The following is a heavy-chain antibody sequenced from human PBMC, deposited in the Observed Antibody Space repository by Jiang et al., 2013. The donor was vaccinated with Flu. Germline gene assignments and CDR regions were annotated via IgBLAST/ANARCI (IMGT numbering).Heavy chain of an antibody. J-gene: IGHJ4*02. Sequence: WIRQPAGKGLEWIGRIYTSGSTNYNPSLKSRVTISVDTSKNQFSLKLSSVTAADTAVYYCARVSGSYYRGYFDYWGQGTLVTVSS. D-gene: IGHD1-26*01. CDR2: IYTSGST. CDR3: ARVSGSYYRGYFDY. V-gene: IGHV4-61*02.